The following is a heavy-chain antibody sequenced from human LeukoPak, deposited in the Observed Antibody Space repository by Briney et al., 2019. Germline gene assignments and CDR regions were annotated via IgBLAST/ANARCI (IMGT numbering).Heavy chain of an antibody. J-gene: IGHJ4*02. V-gene: IGHV4-34*01. Sequence: SETLSLTCAVYGGSFSGYYWSWIRQPPGKGLEWIGEINHSGSTNYNPSLKSRVTISVDTSKNQFSLKLSSVTAADTAVYYCVWDYYDSSGYLDYWGQGTLVTVSS. CDR1: GGSFSGYY. D-gene: IGHD3-22*01. CDR2: INHSGST. CDR3: VWDYYDSSGYLDY.